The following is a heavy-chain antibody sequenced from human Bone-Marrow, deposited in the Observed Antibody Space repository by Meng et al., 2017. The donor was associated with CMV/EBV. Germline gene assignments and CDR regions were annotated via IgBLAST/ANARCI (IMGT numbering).Heavy chain of an antibody. V-gene: IGHV3-7*01. CDR1: GFIFNNYW. Sequence: GESLKISCATSGFIFNNYWMSWVRQAPGKGLEWVANIKQDGSEKHYVDSVKGRFTISRDNAKNSLHLQVNSLRVEDTAVYYCARICVTGRACYHLDHWGQGTLVTGYS. CDR2: IKQDGSEK. CDR3: ARICVTGRACYHLDH. J-gene: IGHJ4*02. D-gene: IGHD2-15*01.